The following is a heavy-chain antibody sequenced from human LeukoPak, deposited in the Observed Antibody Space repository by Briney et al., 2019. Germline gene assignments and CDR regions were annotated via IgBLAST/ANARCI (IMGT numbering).Heavy chain of an antibody. J-gene: IGHJ4*02. CDR2: IYPGDSDT. Sequence: GEALKTSCKGSGYSFTSYLIGWGRQMPGKGVGWGGIIYPGDSDTRYSPSLEGQVTISADKSISTAYLQWSSLKGSYAAMFYCGSSLYDSSGYYQHEGFDYWGQGTLVTVSS. CDR3: GSSLYDSSGYYQHEGFDY. V-gene: IGHV5-51*01. D-gene: IGHD3-22*01. CDR1: GYSFTSYL.